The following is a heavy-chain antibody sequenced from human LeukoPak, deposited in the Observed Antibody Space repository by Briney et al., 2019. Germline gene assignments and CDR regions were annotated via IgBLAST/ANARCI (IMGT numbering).Heavy chain of an antibody. V-gene: IGHV3-9*01. D-gene: IGHD5-18*01. Sequence: GGSLRLSCAASGFTFDDYAMHWVRQAPGKGLEWVSGISWNSGSIGYADSVKGRFTISRDNAKNSLYLQMNSLRAEDTALYYCAKDYRRDSSRWIQLWTGGAFDIWGQGTMVTVSS. CDR3: AKDYRRDSSRWIQLWTGGAFDI. CDR1: GFTFDDYA. J-gene: IGHJ3*02. CDR2: ISWNSGSI.